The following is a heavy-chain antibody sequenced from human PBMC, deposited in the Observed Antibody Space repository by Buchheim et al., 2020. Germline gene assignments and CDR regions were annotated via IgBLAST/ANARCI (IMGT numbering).Heavy chain of an antibody. V-gene: IGHV4-59*01. Sequence: QVQLQESGPGLVKPSETLSLTCTVSGGSISSYYWSWIRQPPGKGLEWIGYIYHSGSTNYIPSLKCRVTISIDTSKNQFSLKLSSVTAADTAVYYCARDIDYWGQGTL. CDR1: GGSISSYY. CDR2: IYHSGST. J-gene: IGHJ4*01. CDR3: ARDIDY.